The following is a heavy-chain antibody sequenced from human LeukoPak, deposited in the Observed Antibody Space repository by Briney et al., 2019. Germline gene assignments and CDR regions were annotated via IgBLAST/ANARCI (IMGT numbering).Heavy chain of an antibody. V-gene: IGHV1-2*02. D-gene: IGHD1-14*01. CDR2: ITTYSGHT. CDR1: GYSFTNYD. CDR3: ARYSPETDAFDI. J-gene: IGHJ3*02. Sequence: ASVKVSCKASGYSFTNYDISWVRQGPGQGLEWMGWITTYSGHTKYAQKFQGRVTMTRDTSISTADMELSRLRSDDTAVYYCARYSPETDAFDIWGQGTMVTVSS.